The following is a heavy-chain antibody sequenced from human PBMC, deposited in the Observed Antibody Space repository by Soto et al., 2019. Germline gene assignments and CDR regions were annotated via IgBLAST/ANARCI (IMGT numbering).Heavy chain of an antibody. D-gene: IGHD3-10*01. V-gene: IGHV1-2*02. CDR3: GRGRSGQLVVFY. J-gene: IGHJ4*02. CDR2: IGPASGDT. Sequence: GASVKVSCKASGYTFTGHYIHGVRQAPGQGPEWMGEIGPASGDTRYAQKFQGRVTMTRDTSITTVYMELNNLSPDDTAVYYCGRGRSGQLVVFYWGQGTPVTV. CDR1: GYTFTGHY.